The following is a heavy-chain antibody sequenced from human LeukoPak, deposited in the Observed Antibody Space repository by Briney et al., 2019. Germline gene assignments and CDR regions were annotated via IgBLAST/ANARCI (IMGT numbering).Heavy chain of an antibody. D-gene: IGHD4-17*01. CDR3: VRDNFGDYLPFF. CDR1: GFSFNTYS. V-gene: IGHV3-21*01. J-gene: IGHJ4*02. CDR2: ISPSSDGI. Sequence: GGSLRLSCADSGFSFNTYSMNWVRQAPGKGLEWVSSISPSSDGIFYADSLRGRFTVSRDNAKNLLYLHLNSLRVEDTAVYFCVRDNFGDYLPFFWGEGTLVTVSS.